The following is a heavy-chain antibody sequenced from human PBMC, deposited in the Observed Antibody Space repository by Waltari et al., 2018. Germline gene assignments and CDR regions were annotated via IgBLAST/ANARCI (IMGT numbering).Heavy chain of an antibody. CDR2: SSWNSVSI. CDR1: GFTFDDYA. D-gene: IGHD4-17*01. J-gene: IGHJ3*02. CDR3: AKDYMTTVTSLAFDI. Sequence: EVQLVESGGGLVQPGRSLRLSCAASGFTFDDYAMHWVRPAPGKGLEWVSGSSWNSVSIGYADSVKGRFTIARDNAKNSLYLQMNSLRAEDMALYYCAKDYMTTVTSLAFDIWGQGTMVTVSS. V-gene: IGHV3-9*03.